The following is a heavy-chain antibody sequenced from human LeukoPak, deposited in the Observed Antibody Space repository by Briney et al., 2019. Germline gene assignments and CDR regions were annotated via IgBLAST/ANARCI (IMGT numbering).Heavy chain of an antibody. CDR2: TYYRSKWYN. CDR3: ARGSVYSYGNTIDY. Sequence: SRTLSLTCAISGDSVSSNSAAWNWIRQSPSRGLEWLGRTYYRSKWYNDYAVSVKSRITINPDTSKNQFSLQLNSVTPEDTAVYYCARGSVYSYGNTIDYWGQGTLVTVSS. D-gene: IGHD5-18*01. J-gene: IGHJ4*02. V-gene: IGHV6-1*01. CDR1: GDSVSSNSAA.